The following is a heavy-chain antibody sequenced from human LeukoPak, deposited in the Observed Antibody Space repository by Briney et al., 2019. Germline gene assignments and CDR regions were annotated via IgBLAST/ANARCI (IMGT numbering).Heavy chain of an antibody. D-gene: IGHD1-20*01. CDR3: ARDRVGYNWNDEVDY. CDR1: VFTFSSYA. J-gene: IGHJ4*02. Sequence: GRSLRLSCAASVFTFSSYAMHWVRQAPGKGLEWVAVISYDGSNKYYADSVKGRFTISRDNSKNTLYLQMNSLRAEDTAVYYCARDRVGYNWNDEVDYWGQGTLVTVSS. CDR2: ISYDGSNK. V-gene: IGHV3-30-3*01.